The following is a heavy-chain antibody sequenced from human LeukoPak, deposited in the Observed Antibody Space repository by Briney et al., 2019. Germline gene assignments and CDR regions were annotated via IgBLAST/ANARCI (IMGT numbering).Heavy chain of an antibody. J-gene: IGHJ4*02. CDR1: GFTFSSYA. D-gene: IGHD3-3*01. V-gene: IGHV3-30-3*01. CDR2: ISYDGSNK. CDR3: ARDDPTYYDFWSGSALDY. Sequence: GGSLRLSCAASGFTFSSYAMPWVRQAPGKGLEWVAVISYDGSNKYYADSVKGRFTISRDNSKNTLYLQMNSLRAEDTAVYYCARDDPTYYDFWSGSALDYWGQGTLVTVSS.